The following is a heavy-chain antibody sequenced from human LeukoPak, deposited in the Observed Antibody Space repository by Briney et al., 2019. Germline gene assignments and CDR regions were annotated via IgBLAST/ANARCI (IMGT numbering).Heavy chain of an antibody. CDR3: AKEGALWFGELLFDY. D-gene: IGHD3-10*01. J-gene: IGHJ4*02. CDR1: GFTFSSYA. CDR2: ISGSGGST. V-gene: IGHV3-23*01. Sequence: GGSLRLSCTASGFTFSSYAMSWVRQAPGKGLEWVSAISGSGGSTYYADSVEGRFTISRDNSKNTLYLQMNSLRAEDTAVYYCAKEGALWFGELLFDYWGQGTLVTVSS.